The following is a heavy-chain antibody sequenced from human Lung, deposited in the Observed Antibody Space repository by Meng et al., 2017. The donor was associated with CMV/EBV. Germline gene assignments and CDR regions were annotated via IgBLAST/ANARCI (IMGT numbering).Heavy chain of an antibody. V-gene: IGHV4-34*01. CDR3: AGEQGAF. CDR1: GGSFSGYY. CDR2: INHSGST. J-gene: IGHJ4*02. Sequence: LRLSCAVYGGSFSGYYWSWIRQPPGKGLEWIGEINHSGSTNYNPSLKSRVTISVDTSKNQFPLKLSSVTAADTAVYYCAGEQGAFWGQGALVTVSS. D-gene: IGHD3-16*01.